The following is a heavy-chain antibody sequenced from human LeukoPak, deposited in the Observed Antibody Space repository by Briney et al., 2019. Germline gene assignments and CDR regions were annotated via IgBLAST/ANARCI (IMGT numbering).Heavy chain of an antibody. CDR3: AKDGGGEYYYDSSGYGPMDY. CDR1: GFTFDDYA. J-gene: IGHJ4*02. Sequence: PGGSLRLSCAASGFTFDDYAMHWVRQAPGKGLEWVSLISWDGGSTYYADSVKGRFTISRDNSKNSLYLQMNSLRAEDTALYYCAKDGGGEYYYDSSGYGPMDYWGQGTLVTVSS. V-gene: IGHV3-43D*03. CDR2: ISWDGGST. D-gene: IGHD3-22*01.